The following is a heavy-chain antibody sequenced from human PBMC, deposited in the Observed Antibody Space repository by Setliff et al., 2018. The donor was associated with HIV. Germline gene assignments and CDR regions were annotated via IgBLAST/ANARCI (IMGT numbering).Heavy chain of an antibody. V-gene: IGHV4-31*03. CDR3: AGSGDYYESSGYYRY. CDR1: GGSISSGGYY. D-gene: IGHD3-22*01. Sequence: PSETLSLTCTVSGGSISSGGYYWSWIRQHPGKGLEWIGYIYHSGSTFYNPSLQSRAAISVDGSKYHLSLKLFSVTAADTAVYYCAGSGDYYESSGYYRYWGQGALVTVS. CDR2: IYHSGST. J-gene: IGHJ4*02.